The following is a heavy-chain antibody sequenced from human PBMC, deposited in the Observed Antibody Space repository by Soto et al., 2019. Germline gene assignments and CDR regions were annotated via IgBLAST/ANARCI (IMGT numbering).Heavy chain of an antibody. CDR1: GFTFSSYA. J-gene: IGHJ6*02. D-gene: IGHD6-13*01. V-gene: IGHV3-23*01. CDR3: AKFKACSTGPYYCGMDV. Sequence: GGSLRLSCAASGFTFSSYAMSWVRQAPGKGLEWVASISGGGGTTYYADPVKGRFTISRDNSKNTVYLQMNRLRAEDTAVYYCAKFKACSTGPYYCGMDVWGQGTTVTVSS. CDR2: ISGGGGTT.